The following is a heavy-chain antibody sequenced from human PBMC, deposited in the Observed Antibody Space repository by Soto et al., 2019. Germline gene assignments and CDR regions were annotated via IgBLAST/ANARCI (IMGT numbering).Heavy chain of an antibody. D-gene: IGHD6-13*01. CDR1: GFSLSNAGLG. J-gene: IGHJ5*02. CDR3: ASTYSTSWYSFDP. Sequence: QVTVKKSGPVLVKPTETLTLTCTVSGFSLSNAGLGVSWIRQPPGQALEWLAHIFSNDEKSYSTSRKSRLTISKDTSKSQVVLTMTNMDPVYTATYYCASTYSTSWYSFDPWGQGTLVTVSS. V-gene: IGHV2-26*04. CDR2: IFSNDEK.